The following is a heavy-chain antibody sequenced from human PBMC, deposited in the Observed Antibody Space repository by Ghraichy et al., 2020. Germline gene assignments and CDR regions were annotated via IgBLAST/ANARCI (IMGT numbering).Heavy chain of an antibody. Sequence: SQTLSLTCTVSGGSISPYYWSWIRQPPGKGLEWIAYISYDGHTDYNPSLKSRVTTSMDTSKNQFSLKLTSVTAADTAVYYCTRDRRDGYKYVELWGQGTLVTVSS. CDR3: TRDRRDGYKYVEL. CDR2: ISYDGHT. CDR1: GGSISPYY. D-gene: IGHD5-24*01. V-gene: IGHV4-59*01. J-gene: IGHJ4*02.